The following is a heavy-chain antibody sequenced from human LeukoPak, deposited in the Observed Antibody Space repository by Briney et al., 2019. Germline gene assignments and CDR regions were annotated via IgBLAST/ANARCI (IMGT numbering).Heavy chain of an antibody. J-gene: IGHJ4*02. CDR3: ASSNEFYYDTSTYVDY. Sequence: GGSLRLSCAASGFTFSSYAMSWVRQAPGKGLEWVSAISGSGASTYYADSVKGRFTISRDNSRNTLYLQMNSLKPEDTAVYYCASSNEFYYDTSTYVDYWGQGTLVTVSS. V-gene: IGHV3-23*01. CDR2: ISGSGAST. CDR1: GFTFSSYA. D-gene: IGHD3-22*01.